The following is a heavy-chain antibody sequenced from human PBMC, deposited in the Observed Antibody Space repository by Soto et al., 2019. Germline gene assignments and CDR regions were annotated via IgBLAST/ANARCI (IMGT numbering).Heavy chain of an antibody. D-gene: IGHD6-19*01. V-gene: IGHV3-30-3*01. CDR3: AKGGRQWLVTSDFNY. J-gene: IGHJ4*02. Sequence: GGSLRLSCAASGFTFSSYAMHWVRQAPGKGLEWVAVISYDGSNKYYADSVKGRFTISRDNSKNTVSLEMTSLRAEDTAVYYCAKGGRQWLVTSDFNYWGQGA. CDR1: GFTFSSYA. CDR2: ISYDGSNK.